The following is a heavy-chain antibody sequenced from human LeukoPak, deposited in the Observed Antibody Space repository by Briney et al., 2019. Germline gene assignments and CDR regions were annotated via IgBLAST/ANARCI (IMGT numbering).Heavy chain of an antibody. CDR3: ASRNDFNI. Sequence: SETLSLTCAVYGGSFSGYYWSWIRQPPGKGLEWIGEINHSGSTNYNPSLKSRVTISVDTSKNQFTLKLTSVTAADTAMYYCASRNDFNIGGPGTMVTVSS. V-gene: IGHV4-34*01. CDR1: GGSFSGYY. J-gene: IGHJ3*02. CDR2: INHSGST. D-gene: IGHD2-21*02.